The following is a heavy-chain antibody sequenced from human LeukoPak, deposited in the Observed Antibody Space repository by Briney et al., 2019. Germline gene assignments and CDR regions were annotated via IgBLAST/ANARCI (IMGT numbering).Heavy chain of an antibody. Sequence: GGSLRLSCAASGFTFSAYGMHWVRQAPGKGLEWVAVISYDGSNRYYADSVKGRFTISRDNSKNTLYLQMNSLRAEDTAVYYCAKGYSSTLAGYNWFDPWGQGTLVTVSS. V-gene: IGHV3-30*18. CDR2: ISYDGSNR. CDR3: AKGYSSTLAGYNWFDP. D-gene: IGHD6-13*01. J-gene: IGHJ5*02. CDR1: GFTFSAYG.